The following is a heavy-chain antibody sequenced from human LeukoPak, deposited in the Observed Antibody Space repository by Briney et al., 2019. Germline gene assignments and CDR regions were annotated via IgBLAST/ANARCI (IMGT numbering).Heavy chain of an antibody. J-gene: IGHJ4*02. CDR3: ASSPVITRD. V-gene: IGHV3-74*01. CDR1: GITFSNYW. CDR2: INSDGSRI. D-gene: IGHD3-22*01. Sequence: GGSLRLSCAASGITFSNYWMHWVRQAPGKGLEWVSRINSDGSRITYADSVKGRFTISRDNAKNTLYLQMDSLRVEDTAVYYCASSPVITRDWGQGTLVTVSS.